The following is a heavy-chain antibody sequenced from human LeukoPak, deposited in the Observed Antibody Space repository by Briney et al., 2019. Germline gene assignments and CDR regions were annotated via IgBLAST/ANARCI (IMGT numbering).Heavy chain of an antibody. CDR2: IYYSGST. Sequence: SETLSLTCTVSGGSISSYYWSWIRQPPGKGLEWIGYIYYSGSTNYNPSLKSRVTISVDTSKNQFSLKLSSVTAADTAVYYCAREVLGATGFDYWGQGTLVTVSS. D-gene: IGHD1-26*01. CDR3: AREVLGATGFDY. V-gene: IGHV4-59*01. J-gene: IGHJ4*02. CDR1: GGSISSYY.